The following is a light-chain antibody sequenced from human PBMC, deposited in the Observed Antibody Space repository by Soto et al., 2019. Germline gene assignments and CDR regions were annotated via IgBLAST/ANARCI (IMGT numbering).Light chain of an antibody. CDR3: LQYKSYPVT. J-gene: IGKJ5*01. V-gene: IGKV1-5*01. Sequence: DIQMTQSPSTLSASVGDGATISCRASQSIGSWLAWYQQKPGRAPKLLIYDASRLQSGVPSRFSGTVSGTEFTLSISSLQPDDLAIYYCLQYKSYPVTFGQGTRLEIK. CDR2: DAS. CDR1: QSIGSW.